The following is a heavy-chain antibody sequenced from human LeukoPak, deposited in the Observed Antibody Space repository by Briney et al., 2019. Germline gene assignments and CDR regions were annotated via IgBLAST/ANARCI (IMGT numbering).Heavy chain of an antibody. V-gene: IGHV3-33*06. D-gene: IGHD1-26*01. Sequence: PGRSLRLSCAASGFTFSSYGMHWVRQAPGKGLDWVAVIWYDGSNKYYADSVKGRFTISRDNSKNTLYLQMNSLRAEDTAVYYCAKGSSKGYYYYMDVWGKGTTVTVSS. J-gene: IGHJ6*03. CDR2: IWYDGSNK. CDR1: GFTFSSYG. CDR3: AKGSSKGYYYYMDV.